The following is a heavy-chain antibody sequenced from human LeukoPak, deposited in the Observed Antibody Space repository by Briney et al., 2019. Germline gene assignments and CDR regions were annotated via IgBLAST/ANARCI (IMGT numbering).Heavy chain of an antibody. CDR2: IYYSGST. CDR3: ARTTEAHSWRTRYYDYYMDV. D-gene: IGHD6-13*01. Sequence: SETLSLTCTVSGGSISSYYWSWIRQPPGKGLEWVGYIYYSGSTNYNPSLKSRVTISVDTSKNQFSLKLSSVTAADTAVYYCARTTEAHSWRTRYYDYYMDVWGKGTTVTVSS. CDR1: GGSISSYY. V-gene: IGHV4-59*01. J-gene: IGHJ6*03.